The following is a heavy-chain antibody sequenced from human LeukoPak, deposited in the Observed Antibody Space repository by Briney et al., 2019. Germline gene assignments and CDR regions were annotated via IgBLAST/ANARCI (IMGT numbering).Heavy chain of an antibody. CDR3: ARDGLAAATLHWCFDL. D-gene: IGHD2-15*01. CDR1: EFTFSTYW. J-gene: IGHJ2*01. Sequence: PGGSLRLSCAASEFTFSTYWMTWVRQAPGKGLEWVADIKQDGSEKYYVDSVKGRFTISRQNPKKSLFLQMNSLRAEDTAVYYCARDGLAAATLHWCFDLWGRGTLVTVSS. V-gene: IGHV3-7*01. CDR2: IKQDGSEK.